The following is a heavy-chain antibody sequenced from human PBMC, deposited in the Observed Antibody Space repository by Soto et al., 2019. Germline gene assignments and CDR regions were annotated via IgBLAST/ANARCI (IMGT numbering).Heavy chain of an antibody. D-gene: IGHD4-17*01. CDR2: IYSGGST. CDR3: ARDIGYDYGGNYGMDV. V-gene: IGHV3-53*01. Sequence: GGSLRLSCAASGFTFSSYAMSWVRQAPGKGLEWVSVIYSGGSTYYADSVKGRFTISRDNSKNTLYLQMNSLRAEDTAVYYCARDIGYDYGGNYGMDVWGQGTTVTVSS. CDR1: GFTFSSYA. J-gene: IGHJ6*02.